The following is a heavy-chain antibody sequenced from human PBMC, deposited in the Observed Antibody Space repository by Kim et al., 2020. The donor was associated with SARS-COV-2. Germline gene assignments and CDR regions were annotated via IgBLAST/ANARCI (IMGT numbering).Heavy chain of an antibody. CDR3: AMDNFDF. CDR2: GEST. J-gene: IGHJ4*02. V-gene: IGHV3-23*01. Sequence: GESTYYADSVKGRFTISRDNSKNILYLQMNSLRAEDTAVYYCAMDNFDFWGQGTLVTVSS.